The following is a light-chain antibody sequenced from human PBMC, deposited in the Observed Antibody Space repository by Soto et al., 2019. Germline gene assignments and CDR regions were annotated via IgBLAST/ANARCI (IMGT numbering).Light chain of an antibody. CDR1: QSIRNF. CDR2: AAS. CDR3: QQSYSTPT. V-gene: IGKV1-39*01. J-gene: IGKJ1*01. Sequence: DIQMTQSPSSLSASVGDRVTITCRASQSIRNFLNWYQQKPGKAPKVLIYAASSLQSGVPSRFSGSGSGTDFTLTISRLQPEDSATYYCQQSYSTPTFGQGTKVE.